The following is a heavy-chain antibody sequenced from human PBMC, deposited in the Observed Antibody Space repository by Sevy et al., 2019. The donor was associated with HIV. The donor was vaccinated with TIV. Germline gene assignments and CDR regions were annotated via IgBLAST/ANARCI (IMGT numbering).Heavy chain of an antibody. Sequence: GGSLRLSCAASGFTFSSYWMSWVRQAPGKGLEWVANIKQDGSEKYSVDALKSRFTISRDNAKNSLYLQMNSLRAEDTVVYYCTSDCDCTGCLWYFMDFWGQGTTVTVSS. V-gene: IGHV3-7*03. CDR1: GFTFSSYW. CDR3: TSDCDCTGCLWYFMDF. CDR2: IKQDGSEK. J-gene: IGHJ6*02. D-gene: IGHD2-8*02.